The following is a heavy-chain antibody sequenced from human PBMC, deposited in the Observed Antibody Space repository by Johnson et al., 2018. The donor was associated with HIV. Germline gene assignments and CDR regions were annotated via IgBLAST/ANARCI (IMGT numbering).Heavy chain of an antibody. D-gene: IGHD6-19*01. V-gene: IGHV3-30*10. Sequence: VHLVESGGGVVQPGRSLRIYCAVSEFTFSNYAMHWVRLAPGKGLEWVHGRGTYYADSVKGRFIISRDNCKRTLYVQMNSLRAEDTALYYCAKDREIHSSGWYKCSAFDIWGQGTMVTVSS. CDR1: EFTFSNYA. CDR3: AKDREIHSSGWYKCSAFDI. CDR2: HGRGT. J-gene: IGHJ3*02.